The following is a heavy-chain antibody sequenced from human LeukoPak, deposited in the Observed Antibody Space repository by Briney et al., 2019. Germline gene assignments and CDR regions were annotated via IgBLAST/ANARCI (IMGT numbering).Heavy chain of an antibody. CDR3: ARGRKAPMVRGVLRRHYYMDV. CDR2: INHSGST. J-gene: IGHJ6*03. Sequence: SETLSLTCAVYGGSFSGYYWSWIRQPPGKGLEWIGEINHSGSTNYNPSLKSRVTISVDTSKNQFSLKLSSVTAADTAVYYCARGRKAPMVRGVLRRHYYMDVWGKGTTVTVSS. D-gene: IGHD3-10*01. V-gene: IGHV4-34*01. CDR1: GGSFSGYY.